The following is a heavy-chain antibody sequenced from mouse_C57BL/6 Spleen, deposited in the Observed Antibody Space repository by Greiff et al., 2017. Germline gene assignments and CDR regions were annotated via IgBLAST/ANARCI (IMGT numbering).Heavy chain of an antibody. CDR2: INPGSGGT. D-gene: IGHD2-1*01. J-gene: IGHJ4*01. Sequence: VTLMESGAELVRPGTSVKVSCKASGYAFTNYLIEWVKQRPGQGLEWIGVINPGSGGTNYNEKFKGKATLTAAKSSRTAYMPLSSLTSEDSAVYFCARSGDYGNYVDYWGQGTSVTVSS. CDR3: ARSGDYGNYVDY. V-gene: IGHV1-54*01. CDR1: GYAFTNYL.